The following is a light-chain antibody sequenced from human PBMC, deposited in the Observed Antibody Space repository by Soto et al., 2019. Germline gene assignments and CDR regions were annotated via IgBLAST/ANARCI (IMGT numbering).Light chain of an antibody. J-gene: IGKJ2*01. CDR1: QTVSNNY. Sequence: EVVLTQSPGTLSLSPGERATLSCRASQTVSNNYLAWYQQKPGQAPRLLIFGSSDRATGIPDRFSGSGSGTDFTLTISRLESEDLAVYYCPQYGSSPPYTFGQGTKLEIK. V-gene: IGKV3-20*01. CDR2: GSS. CDR3: PQYGSSPPYT.